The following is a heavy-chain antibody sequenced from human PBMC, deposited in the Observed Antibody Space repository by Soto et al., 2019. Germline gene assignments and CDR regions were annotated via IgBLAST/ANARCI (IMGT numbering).Heavy chain of an antibody. J-gene: IGHJ4*02. V-gene: IGHV3-30*18. CDR3: AKDQASGQGSFDS. CDR2: ISYDGSNQ. Sequence: SLRLSCVASGFTFSSYAMSWVRQAPDKGLEWVALISYDGSNQYYADSVKGRFTISRDNSKNTLFLQMNSLRADDTAVYYCAKDQASGQGSFDSWGQGTLVTVSS. CDR1: GFTFSSYA.